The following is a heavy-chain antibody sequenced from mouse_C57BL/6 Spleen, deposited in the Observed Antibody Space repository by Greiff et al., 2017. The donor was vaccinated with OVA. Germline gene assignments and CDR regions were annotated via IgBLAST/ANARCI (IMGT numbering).Heavy chain of an antibody. CDR1: GYTFTSYW. CDR3: SRGGITTVVAMDWYFDV. D-gene: IGHD1-1*01. CDR2: INPTSGST. Sequence: QVQLQQPGAELVKPGASVKLSCKASGYTFTSYWMHWVKQRPGQGLEWIGMINPTSGSTNYNEKFKSKATLTVDKSSSTAYMQLSSLTSEDSAVYYCSRGGITTVVAMDWYFDVWGTGTTVTVSS. J-gene: IGHJ1*03. V-gene: IGHV1-64*01.